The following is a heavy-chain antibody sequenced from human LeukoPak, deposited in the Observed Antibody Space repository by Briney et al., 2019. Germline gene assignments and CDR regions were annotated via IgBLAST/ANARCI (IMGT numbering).Heavy chain of an antibody. Sequence: ASVMVSCKASNYTFTSYGISWVRQAPGQGLEWMAWINAYNGDTNYAQKLQGRVTLTTDTSTNTVYMELRSLRSDDTAVYYCARDGSGVWFDYWGQGTLVTVSS. CDR3: ARDGSGVWFDY. V-gene: IGHV1-18*01. CDR2: INAYNGDT. CDR1: NYTFTSYG. D-gene: IGHD3-10*01. J-gene: IGHJ4*02.